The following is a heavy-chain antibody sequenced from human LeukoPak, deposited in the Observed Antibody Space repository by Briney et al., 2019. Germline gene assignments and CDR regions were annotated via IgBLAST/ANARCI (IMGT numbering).Heavy chain of an antibody. CDR1: GFTFSSYS. V-gene: IGHV3-NL1*01. CDR3: AKDNFDIVVVPAVEGSFFDY. CDR2: ISGDGRNI. Sequence: GGSLRLSCAASGFTFSSYSMNWVRQAPGKGLVWVSRISGDGRNINYADSVRGRFTISRDNSKNTLYLQMNSLRAEDTAVYYCAKDNFDIVVVPAVEGSFFDYWGQGTLVTVSS. J-gene: IGHJ4*02. D-gene: IGHD2-2*01.